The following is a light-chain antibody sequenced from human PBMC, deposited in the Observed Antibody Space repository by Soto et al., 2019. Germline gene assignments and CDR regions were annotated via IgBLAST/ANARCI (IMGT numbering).Light chain of an antibody. V-gene: IGLV1-40*01. Sequence: QSVLTQPPSVSGAPGQRVTIPCTGSNSNIGSFYDVHWYQQLPGAVPKLLIYGDNNRPSGVPDRFSGSKSGTSASLAITGLQAEDEADYYCQSYDNSLSHVVFGGGTKLTVL. CDR1: NSNIGSFYD. J-gene: IGLJ2*01. CDR2: GDN. CDR3: QSYDNSLSHVV.